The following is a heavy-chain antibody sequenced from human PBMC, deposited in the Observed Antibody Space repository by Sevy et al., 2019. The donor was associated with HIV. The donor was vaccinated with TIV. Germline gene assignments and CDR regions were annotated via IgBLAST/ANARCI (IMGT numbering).Heavy chain of an antibody. CDR3: AREDGIIDCSGGSCYSEKWFDP. J-gene: IGHJ5*02. CDR2: INSDGSST. V-gene: IGHV3-74*01. CDR1: GFTFSSYW. Sequence: GGSLRLSCAASGFTFSSYWMHWVSQAPGKGLVWVSRINSDGSSTSYADSVKGRFTISRDNAKNTLYLQMNSLRAEDTAVYYCAREDGIIDCSGGSCYSEKWFDPWGQGTLVTVSS. D-gene: IGHD2-15*01.